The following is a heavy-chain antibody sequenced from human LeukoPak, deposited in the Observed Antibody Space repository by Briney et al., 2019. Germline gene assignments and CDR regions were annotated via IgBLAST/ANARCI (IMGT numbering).Heavy chain of an antibody. D-gene: IGHD2-21*02. CDR1: GYTFTSYG. J-gene: IGHJ3*02. V-gene: IGHV1-18*01. CDR2: ISAYNGNT. Sequence: GASVKVSCKASGYTFTSYGISWVRQAPGQGLEWMGWISAYNGNTNYAQKLQGRVTMTTDISTSTAYMELRSLRSDDTAVYYCARAYCGGDCYSVYDAFDIWGQGTMVTVSS. CDR3: ARAYCGGDCYSVYDAFDI.